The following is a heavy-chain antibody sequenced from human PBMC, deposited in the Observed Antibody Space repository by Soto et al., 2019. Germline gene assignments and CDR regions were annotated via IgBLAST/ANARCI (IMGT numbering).Heavy chain of an antibody. J-gene: IGHJ4*02. D-gene: IGHD3-3*01. V-gene: IGHV1-18*01. Sequence: ASVKVSCKASGYTFTSYGISWVRQAPGQGLEWMGWISAYNGNTNYAQKLQGRVTMTTDTSTSTAYMELRSLRSDDTAVYYCARLIAYYDFWSGSNSPYYFDYWGQGTLVTVSS. CDR3: ARLIAYYDFWSGSNSPYYFDY. CDR2: ISAYNGNT. CDR1: GYTFTSYG.